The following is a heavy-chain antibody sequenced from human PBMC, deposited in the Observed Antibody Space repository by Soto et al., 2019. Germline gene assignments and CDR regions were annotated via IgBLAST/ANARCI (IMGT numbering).Heavy chain of an antibody. CDR1: GFTFSSYG. Sequence: GGSLRLSCAASGFTFSSYGMHWVRQAPGKGLEWVAVISYDGSNKYYADSVKGRFTISRDNSKNTLYLQMNSLRAEDTAVYYCAKVVLRFLEWSLDTHYYYYGMDVWGQGTTVTVSS. CDR2: ISYDGSNK. J-gene: IGHJ6*02. D-gene: IGHD3-3*01. V-gene: IGHV3-30*18. CDR3: AKVVLRFLEWSLDTHYYYYGMDV.